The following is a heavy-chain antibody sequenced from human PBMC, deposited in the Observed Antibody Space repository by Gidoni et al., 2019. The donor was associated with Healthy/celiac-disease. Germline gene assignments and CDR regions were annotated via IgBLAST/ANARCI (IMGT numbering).Heavy chain of an antibody. D-gene: IGHD6-6*01. J-gene: IGHJ4*02. Sequence: EVQLLESGGGLVPPGGSMRLSCAASGFTCSSYAMSWVRQAPGKGLEWVSAISGSGGSTYYADSVKGRFTISRDNSKNTLYLQMNSLRAEDTAVYYCAKLSSSITIDYWGQGTLVTVSS. V-gene: IGHV3-23*01. CDR1: GFTCSSYA. CDR3: AKLSSSITIDY. CDR2: ISGSGGST.